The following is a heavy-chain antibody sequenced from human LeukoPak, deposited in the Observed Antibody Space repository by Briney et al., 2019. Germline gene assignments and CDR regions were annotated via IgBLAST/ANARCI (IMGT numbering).Heavy chain of an antibody. CDR1: GGSISGYK. CDR3: AIFWSGFDY. V-gene: IGHV4-59*01. D-gene: IGHD3-3*01. J-gene: IGHJ4*02. CDR2: IYDTGST. Sequence: SETLSLTCSVSGGSISGYKWTWIRQPPGTGPEWIGYIYDTGSTNYNSSLRSRVTISVDTSRNQFSLKLHSVTAADTAVYYCAIFWSGFDYWGQGALVTVSS.